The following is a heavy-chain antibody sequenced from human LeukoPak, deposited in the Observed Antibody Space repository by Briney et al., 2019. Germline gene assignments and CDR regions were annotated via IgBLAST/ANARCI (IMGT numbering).Heavy chain of an antibody. CDR3: ARDDGSSWYNFDY. CDR2: ISSSSSTI. D-gene: IGHD6-13*01. Sequence: AGGSLRLSCAASGFTFSSHSMNWVRQAPGKGLEWVSYISSSSSTIYYADSVKGRFTISRDNAKNSLHLQMNSLRAEDTAVYYCARDDGSSWYNFDYWGQGTLVTVSS. CDR1: GFTFSSHS. V-gene: IGHV3-48*01. J-gene: IGHJ4*02.